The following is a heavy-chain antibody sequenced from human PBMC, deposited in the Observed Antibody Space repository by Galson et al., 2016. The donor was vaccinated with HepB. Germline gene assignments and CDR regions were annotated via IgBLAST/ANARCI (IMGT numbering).Heavy chain of an antibody. CDR1: GFSVNTSGMC. CDR3: ARITPDYVWGNYRGGWYFDY. Sequence: PALVKPTQTLTLTCAFSGFSVNTSGMCVSWLRQPPGKALEWLGLIDYNDDKYYTTSLKTRLTISKDTSKNQVVLTMTNMDPVDTATYYCARITPDYVWGNYRGGWYFDYWGQGTLVTVSS. D-gene: IGHD3-16*02. V-gene: IGHV2-70*01. J-gene: IGHJ4*02. CDR2: IDYNDDK.